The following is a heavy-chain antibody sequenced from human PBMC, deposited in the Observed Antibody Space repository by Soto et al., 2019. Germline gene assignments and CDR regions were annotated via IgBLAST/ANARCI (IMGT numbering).Heavy chain of an antibody. V-gene: IGHV1-18*04. J-gene: IGHJ4*02. CDR3: ARELNTESSAYYSFAF. CDR1: EYIFTNDS. D-gene: IGHD3-22*01. Sequence: GASVKVSCKASEYIFTNDSMQWVRRAPGQRPEWMGWVSTNDDRTNYAQKFQGRVTMTTDRSTTTTSMELRSLRPDDTAVYYCARELNTESSAYYSFAFWGQGTLVTVSS. CDR2: VSTNDDRT.